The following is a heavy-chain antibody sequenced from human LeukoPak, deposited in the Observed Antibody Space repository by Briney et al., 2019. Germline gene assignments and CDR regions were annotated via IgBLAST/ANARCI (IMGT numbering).Heavy chain of an antibody. CDR2: IYYSGST. J-gene: IGHJ6*03. Sequence: KSSETLSLTCTVSGGSISSSSYYWGWIRQPPGKGLEWIGSIYYSGSTYYNPSLKSRVTISVDTSKNQFSLKLSSVTAADTAVYYCARLITTRSMFYYYYYYMDVWGKGTTVTISS. V-gene: IGHV4-39*01. CDR1: GGSISSSSYY. D-gene: IGHD2-15*01. CDR3: ARLITTRSMFYYYYYYMDV.